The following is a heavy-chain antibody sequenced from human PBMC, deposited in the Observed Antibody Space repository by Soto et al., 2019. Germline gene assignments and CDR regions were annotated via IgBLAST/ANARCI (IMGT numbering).Heavy chain of an antibody. J-gene: IGHJ6*02. CDR1: GGSISSSSYY. Sequence: SETLSLTCTVSGGSISSSSYYWGWIRQPPGKGLEWIGSIYYSGNTYYNPSLKSRVTISVDTSKNQFSLKLSSVTAADTAVYYCALIAAAGGYYYYGMDVWGQGTTVT. CDR2: IYYSGNT. D-gene: IGHD6-13*01. V-gene: IGHV4-39*01. CDR3: ALIAAAGGYYYYGMDV.